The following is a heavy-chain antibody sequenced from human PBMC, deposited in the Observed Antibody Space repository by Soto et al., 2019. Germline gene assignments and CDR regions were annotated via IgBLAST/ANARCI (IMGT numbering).Heavy chain of an antibody. D-gene: IGHD6-6*01. J-gene: IGHJ4*02. V-gene: IGHV3-23*01. CDR3: ARGTQLVPLDY. Sequence: GGSLRLSCAASGFTFSSYAMSWVRQAPGKGLEWVAAISGSGGSTYYADSVKGRFTISRDNSKNTLYLQMNSLRAEDTAVYYCARGTQLVPLDYWGQGTLVTVSS. CDR2: ISGSGGST. CDR1: GFTFSSYA.